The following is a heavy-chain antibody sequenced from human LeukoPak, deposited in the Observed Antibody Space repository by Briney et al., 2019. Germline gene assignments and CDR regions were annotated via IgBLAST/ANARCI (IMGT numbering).Heavy chain of an antibody. V-gene: IGHV6-1*01. Sequence: SQTLTLTFALSGDSVSSNSAAWNWLRQSPSRGLECLGRTYYRSKWYSDYAASVKRRIIINPATSKNQFSLQLNSVSPEDTAVYYCARGNYSKSYYYYYGMDVWGQGTTVTVSS. CDR2: TYYRSKWYS. CDR1: GDSVSSNSAA. CDR3: ARGNYSKSYYYYYGMDV. J-gene: IGHJ6*02. D-gene: IGHD3-10*01.